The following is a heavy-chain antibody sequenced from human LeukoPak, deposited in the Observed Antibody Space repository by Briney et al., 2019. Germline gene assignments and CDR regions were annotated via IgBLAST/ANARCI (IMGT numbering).Heavy chain of an antibody. Sequence: WWSWVRQPPGKGLEWMGIIYPGDSDTRYSPSFQGQVTISADKSISTAYLQWSSLKASDTAMYYCARQTAVAGSLDYWGQGTLVTVSS. CDR2: IYPGDSDT. V-gene: IGHV5-51*01. J-gene: IGHJ4*02. CDR1: W. D-gene: IGHD6-19*01. CDR3: ARQTAVAGSLDY.